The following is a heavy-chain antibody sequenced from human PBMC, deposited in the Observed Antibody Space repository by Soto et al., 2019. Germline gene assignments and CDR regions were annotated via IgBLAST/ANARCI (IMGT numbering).Heavy chain of an antibody. CDR3: ARHGDYGDLRVY. CDR2: INHSGST. Sequence: SETLSLTCAVYGGSFSGYYWSWIRQPPGKGLEWIGEINHSGSTNYNPSLKSRVTISVDTSKNQFSLKLTSVTAADTAVYYCARHGDYGDLRVYWGQGSLVTVSS. CDR1: GGSFSGYY. D-gene: IGHD4-17*01. V-gene: IGHV4-34*01. J-gene: IGHJ4*02.